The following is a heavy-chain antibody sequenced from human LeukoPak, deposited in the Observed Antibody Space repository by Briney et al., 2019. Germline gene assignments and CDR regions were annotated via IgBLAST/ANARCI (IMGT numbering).Heavy chain of an antibody. CDR2: ISSSSIYI. CDR3: ARGHSNYADYFDY. Sequence: GGSLRLSCVASGFTFSSYSMNWVRQAPGKGLEWVSSISSSSIYIYYADSVKGRFTISRDNAKSSLSLQMNSLRAEDTAVYYCARGHSNYADYFDYWGQGTLVTVSS. V-gene: IGHV3-21*01. J-gene: IGHJ4*02. CDR1: GFTFSSYS. D-gene: IGHD4-11*01.